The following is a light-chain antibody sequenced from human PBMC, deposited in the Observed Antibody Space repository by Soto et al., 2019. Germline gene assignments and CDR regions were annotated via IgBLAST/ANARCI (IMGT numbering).Light chain of an antibody. J-gene: IGKJ4*01. CDR2: GAT. Sequence: DIVLTQSPGTLSLSPGERATLSCGTSQSLNSDYLAWYQQIPGQAPRVLIYGATTRATGIPARFSGGGSGTDFTLTITSLEPEDFAVYYCQQCTNWPLRTFGGGTKVDIK. CDR3: QQCTNWPLRT. CDR1: QSLNSDY. V-gene: IGKV3-11*01.